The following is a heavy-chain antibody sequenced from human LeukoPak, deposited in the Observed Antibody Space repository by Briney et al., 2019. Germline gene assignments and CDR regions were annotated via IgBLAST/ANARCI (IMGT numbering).Heavy chain of an antibody. Sequence: GGSLRLSCAASGFTFSSYSMNWVRQAPGKGLEWVSYISSSSSTIYYADSVKGRFTISRDNAKNSLYLQMNSLRAEDTAVYYCARDYYYDSSGPKDYWGQGTLVTVSS. CDR2: ISSSSSTI. CDR1: GFTFSSYS. V-gene: IGHV3-48*04. CDR3: ARDYYYDSSGPKDY. D-gene: IGHD3-22*01. J-gene: IGHJ4*02.